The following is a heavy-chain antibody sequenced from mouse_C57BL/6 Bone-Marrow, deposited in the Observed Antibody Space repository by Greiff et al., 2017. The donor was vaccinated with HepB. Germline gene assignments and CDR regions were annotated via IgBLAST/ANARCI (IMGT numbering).Heavy chain of an antibody. J-gene: IGHJ3*01. CDR2: IYPRSGNT. D-gene: IGHD1-1*01. Sequence: VKLMESGAELARPGASVKLSCKASGYTFTSYGISWVKQSTGQGLEWIGEIYPRSGNTYYNEKFKGKATLTADKSSSTAYMELRSLTSEDSAVYFCARGYYYGSSPAWFAYWGQGTLVTVSA. V-gene: IGHV1-81*01. CDR3: ARGYYYGSSPAWFAY. CDR1: GYTFTSYG.